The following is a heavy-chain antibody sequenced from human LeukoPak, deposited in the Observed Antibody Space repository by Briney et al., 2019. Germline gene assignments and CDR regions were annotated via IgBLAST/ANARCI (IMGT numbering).Heavy chain of an antibody. CDR3: ARGPREIDY. CDR1: GFTFSSYS. CDR2: ISSSSTI. V-gene: IGHV3-48*01. D-gene: IGHD5-24*01. Sequence: PGGSLRLSCAASGFTFSSYSMNWVRQAPGKGLEWVSYISSSSTIYYADSVKGRFTISRDNAKNSLYLQMNSLRAEDTAVYYCARGPREIDYWGQGTLVTVSS. J-gene: IGHJ4*02.